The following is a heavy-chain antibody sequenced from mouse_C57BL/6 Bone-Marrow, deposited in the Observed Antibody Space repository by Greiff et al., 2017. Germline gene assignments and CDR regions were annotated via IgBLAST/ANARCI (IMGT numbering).Heavy chain of an antibody. Sequence: EVQLQQSGPELVKPGASVKIPCKASGYTFTDYNMDWVKQSHGKSLEWIGDINPNNGGTIYTQKFKGKATLTVDKSSSTAYMELRSLTSEDTAVYYCARFYYEDYYAMDYWGQGTSVTVSS. CDR1: GYTFTDYN. V-gene: IGHV1-18*01. CDR2: INPNNGGT. J-gene: IGHJ4*01. D-gene: IGHD1-1*01. CDR3: ARFYYEDYYAMDY.